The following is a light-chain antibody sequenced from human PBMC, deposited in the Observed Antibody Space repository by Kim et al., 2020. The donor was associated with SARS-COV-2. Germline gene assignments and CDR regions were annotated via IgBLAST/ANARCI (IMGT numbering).Light chain of an antibody. CDR1: QTIRRY. Sequence: DIQMTQSPSSLSASVGDRVTITCRASQTIRRYLNWYQQKPGKAPKLLIYAASSLQSGVPSRFSGSGSGTDFTLTISSLQPEDFAMYYCQQSYSTPGFGPGTKVDIK. CDR3: QQSYSTPG. CDR2: AAS. J-gene: IGKJ3*01. V-gene: IGKV1-39*01.